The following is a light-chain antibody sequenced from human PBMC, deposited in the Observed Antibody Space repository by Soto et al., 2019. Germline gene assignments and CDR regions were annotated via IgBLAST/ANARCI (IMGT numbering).Light chain of an antibody. CDR1: QGISNY. CDR3: QQYYTRPWT. V-gene: IGKV1-8*01. J-gene: IGKJ1*01. CDR2: AAS. Sequence: AIRMTQSPSSLSASTGDRVTITCRASQGISNYLAWYQQKPGKAPKVLIHAASTLQGGVPSRFSGSGSGTDFTLTISYLQSEDFATYYCQQYYTRPWTFGQGTKVEIK.